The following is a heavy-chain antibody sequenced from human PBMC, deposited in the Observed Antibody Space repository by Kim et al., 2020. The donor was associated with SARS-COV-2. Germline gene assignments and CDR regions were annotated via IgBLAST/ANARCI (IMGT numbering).Heavy chain of an antibody. CDR3: AREGIAVAGTVLYFDY. CDR1: GFTVSSNY. D-gene: IGHD6-19*01. Sequence: GGSLRLSCAASGFTVSSNYMSWVRQAPGKGLEWVSVIYSGGSTYYADSVKGRFTISRDNSKNTLYLQMNSLRAEDTAVYYCAREGIAVAGTVLYFDYWGQGPVVTISS. V-gene: IGHV3-66*01. J-gene: IGHJ4*02. CDR2: IYSGGST.